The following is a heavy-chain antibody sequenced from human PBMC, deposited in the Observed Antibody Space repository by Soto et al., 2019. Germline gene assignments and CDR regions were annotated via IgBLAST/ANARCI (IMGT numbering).Heavy chain of an antibody. CDR2: IYFSGRT. J-gene: IGHJ6*02. Sequence: QVQLQESGPGLLKPSETLSLTFTVSGDSVSSGFYYWNWFRQPPGKGLEWIGYIYFSGRTNYNPSLKSRLTGSLDTSKNQFSLRLNSVPAADTAVYYCATYPTTGTGWHNSFYGMHVWGQGTTVTVS. CDR1: GDSVSSGFYY. D-gene: IGHD1-1*01. CDR3: ATYPTTGTGWHNSFYGMHV. V-gene: IGHV4-61*01.